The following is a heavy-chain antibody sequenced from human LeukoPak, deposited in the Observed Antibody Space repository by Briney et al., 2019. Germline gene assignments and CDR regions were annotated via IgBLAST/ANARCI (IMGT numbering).Heavy chain of an antibody. J-gene: IGHJ4*02. Sequence: PGASLRLSCAASGFTFSSYAMSWVRQAPGKGLEWVSSISSSSSYIYYADSVKGRFTISRDNAKNSLYLQMNSLRAEDTAVYYCARDDDYVWGSYRNHLFDYWGQGTLVTASS. CDR2: ISSSSSYI. V-gene: IGHV3-21*01. CDR1: GFTFSSYA. CDR3: ARDDDYVWGSYRNHLFDY. D-gene: IGHD3-16*02.